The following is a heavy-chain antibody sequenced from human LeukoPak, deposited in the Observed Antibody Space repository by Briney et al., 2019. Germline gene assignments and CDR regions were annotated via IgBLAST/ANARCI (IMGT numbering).Heavy chain of an antibody. J-gene: IGHJ6*02. CDR3: TSPGGYYNMDV. D-gene: IGHD1-26*01. CDR2: IKSKTDGGTT. V-gene: IGHV3-15*01. Sequence: GGSLRLSCAASGFPFSNAWMTWVRQGPGKGLEWVGRIKSKTDGGTTDYAAPVKGRFTISRDDSKNTLYLQMNSLKTEDTAVYYCTSPGGYYNMDVWGQGTTVTVSS. CDR1: GFPFSNAW.